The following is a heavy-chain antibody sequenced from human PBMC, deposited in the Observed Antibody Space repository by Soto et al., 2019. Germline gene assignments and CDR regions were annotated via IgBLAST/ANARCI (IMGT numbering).Heavy chain of an antibody. CDR3: ARGDLDTAMDAYYYYGMDV. Sequence: QVQLVQSGAEAKKPGASVKVSCKASGYTFTSYGISWVRQAPGQGLEWMGWISAYNGNTNYAQKLQGRVTMTTDTSTSTAYMELRSLRSDDTAVYYCARGDLDTAMDAYYYYGMDVWGQGTTVTVSS. D-gene: IGHD5-18*01. V-gene: IGHV1-18*04. CDR2: ISAYNGNT. J-gene: IGHJ6*02. CDR1: GYTFTSYG.